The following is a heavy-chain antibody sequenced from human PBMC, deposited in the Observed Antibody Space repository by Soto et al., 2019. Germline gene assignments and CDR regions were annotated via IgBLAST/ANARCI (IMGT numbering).Heavy chain of an antibody. CDR1: GGSTSSYY. V-gene: IGHV4-59*01. CDR2: IYYSGST. Sequence: SETLSLTCTVSGGSTSSYYWSWVRQPPGKGLEWIEYIYYSGSTNYNPSLKSRVTISLDTSKNQFSLKLSSVTAADTAVYYCARDKHTSGFYALDYWGQGXLVTVHS. D-gene: IGHD3-22*01. CDR3: ARDKHTSGFYALDY. J-gene: IGHJ4*02.